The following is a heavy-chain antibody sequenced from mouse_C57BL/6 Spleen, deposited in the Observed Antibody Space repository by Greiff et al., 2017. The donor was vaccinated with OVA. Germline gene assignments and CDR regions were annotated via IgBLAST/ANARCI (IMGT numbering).Heavy chain of an antibody. Sequence: VQLQESGPELVKPGASVKISCKASGYAFSSSWMNWVKQRPGKGLEWIGRIYPGDGDTNYNGKFKGKATLTADKSSSTAYMQLSSLTSEDSAVYFCATYYYGSSWYYFDYWGQGTTLTVSS. J-gene: IGHJ2*01. CDR1: GYAFSSSW. CDR2: IYPGDGDT. D-gene: IGHD1-1*01. CDR3: ATYYYGSSWYYFDY. V-gene: IGHV1-82*01.